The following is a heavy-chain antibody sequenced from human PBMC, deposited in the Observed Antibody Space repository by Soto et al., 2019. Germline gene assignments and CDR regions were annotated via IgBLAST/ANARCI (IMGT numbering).Heavy chain of an antibody. V-gene: IGHV3-23*01. CDR1: GFTFSSYA. CDR3: XXXXXXXXXXXXXXDY. J-gene: IGHJ4*02. CDR2: ISCSGGST. Sequence: EVQLLESGGGLVQPGGSLRLSCAASGFTFSSYAMSWVRQAPGKGXEXXAAISCSGGSTYYADSVKGRFTISRANXXXXXXXXXXXXXXXXXXXXXXXXXXXXXXXXXXXXDYWGQGTLVTVSS.